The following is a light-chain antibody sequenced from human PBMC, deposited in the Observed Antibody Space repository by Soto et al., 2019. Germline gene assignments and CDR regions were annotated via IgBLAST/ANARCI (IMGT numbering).Light chain of an antibody. J-gene: IGLJ2*01. CDR1: DIGIRS. Sequence: SYELSQPPSVSVAPGQTSRIPCGGNDIGIRSVQWYQQRPGQAPVLVVYDDNHRPAGIPERFSGSNSGNTAALTISRVAAGDEADYLCQVWDNNSDHTVVFGGGTKLTVL. CDR2: DDN. CDR3: QVWDNNSDHTVV. V-gene: IGLV3-21*02.